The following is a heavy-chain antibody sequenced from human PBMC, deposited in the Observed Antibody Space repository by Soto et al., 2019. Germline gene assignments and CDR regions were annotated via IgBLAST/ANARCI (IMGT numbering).Heavy chain of an antibody. Sequence: GESLKISCXGSGYSFTSYWIGWVRQMPGKGLEWMGIIYPGDSDTRYSPSFQGQVTISADKSISTAYLQWSSLKASDTAMYYCATAGLGSYYYYGMDVWGQGTTVTVSS. V-gene: IGHV5-51*01. CDR1: GYSFTSYW. CDR3: ATAGLGSYYYYGMDV. D-gene: IGHD6-13*01. J-gene: IGHJ6*02. CDR2: IYPGDSDT.